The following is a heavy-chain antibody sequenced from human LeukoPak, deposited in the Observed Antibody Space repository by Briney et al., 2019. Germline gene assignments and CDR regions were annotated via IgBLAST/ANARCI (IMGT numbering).Heavy chain of an antibody. V-gene: IGHV3-7*01. CDR1: GFTFSGHS. CDR2: IKQDGSEK. CDR3: ARDNMFVAAAGTDFDY. Sequence: GGSLRLSCAVSGFTFSGHSMSWVRQAPGKGLEWVANIKQDGSEKYYVDSVKGRFTISRDNAKNSLYLQMNSLRAEDTAVYYCARDNMFVAAAGTDFDYWGQGTLVTVSS. J-gene: IGHJ4*02. D-gene: IGHD6-13*01.